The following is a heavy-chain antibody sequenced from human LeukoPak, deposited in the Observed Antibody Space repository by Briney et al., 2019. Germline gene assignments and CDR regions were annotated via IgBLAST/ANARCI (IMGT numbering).Heavy chain of an antibody. D-gene: IGHD4-11*01. Sequence: SETLSLTCTVPGGSISSYYWSWIRQPPGKGLEWIGYIYYSGSTNYNPSLKSRVTISVDTSKNQFSLKLSSVTAADTAVYYCARVLPPYTDSRWFDPWGQGTLVTVSS. CDR3: ARVLPPYTDSRWFDP. CDR2: IYYSGST. CDR1: GGSISSYY. J-gene: IGHJ5*02. V-gene: IGHV4-59*01.